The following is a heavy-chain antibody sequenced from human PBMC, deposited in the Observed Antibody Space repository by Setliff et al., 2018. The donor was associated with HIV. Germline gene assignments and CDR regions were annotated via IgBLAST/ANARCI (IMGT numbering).Heavy chain of an antibody. V-gene: IGHV3-23*01. CDR1: GFIFDSYW. CDR2: ITGGGAT. CDR3: AKDNSEHWPTGRLDY. Sequence: GESLKISCAASGFIFDSYWMTWVRQAPGKGLEWVSSITGGGATQYADFVKGRFTISRDVSKNTVFLQMNSLRVDDTAVYYCAKDNSEHWPTGRLDYWGQGTLVTVSS. J-gene: IGHJ4*02. D-gene: IGHD4-17*01.